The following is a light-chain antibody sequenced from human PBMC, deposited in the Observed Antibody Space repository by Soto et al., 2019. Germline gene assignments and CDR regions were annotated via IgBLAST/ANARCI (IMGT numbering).Light chain of an antibody. CDR1: QGISSA. CDR2: DAS. CDR3: QQFNNYPTWT. V-gene: IGKV1D-13*01. J-gene: IGKJ1*01. Sequence: AIQLTQSPSSLSASVGDRVTITCRASQGISSALAWYQQKPGKAPKLLIYDASSLESGVPSRFSGSGSGTEFSLNISSLQPEDFATYYCQQFNNYPTWTFGQGTKVEIK.